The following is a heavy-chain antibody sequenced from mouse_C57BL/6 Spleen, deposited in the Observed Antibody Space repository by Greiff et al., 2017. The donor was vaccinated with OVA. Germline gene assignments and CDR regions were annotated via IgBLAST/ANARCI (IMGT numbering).Heavy chain of an antibody. CDR1: GYTFTDYY. CDR3: AKRAPAYYFDY. V-gene: IGHV1-19*01. D-gene: IGHD3-1*01. Sequence: VQLQQSGPVLVKPGASVKMSCKASGYTFTDYYMNWVKQSHGQSLEWIGVINPSNGGTSYNQKFKGKATLTVDKSSSTAYMELNSLTSEDSAVYYCAKRAPAYYFDYWGQGTTLTVSS. J-gene: IGHJ2*01. CDR2: INPSNGGT.